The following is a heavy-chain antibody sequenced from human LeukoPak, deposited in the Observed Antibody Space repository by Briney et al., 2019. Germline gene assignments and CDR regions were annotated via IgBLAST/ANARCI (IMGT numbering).Heavy chain of an antibody. CDR3: ARDAEGFGYYYDSSGAAGFDY. Sequence: GASVKVSCKASGYSFTSYGFSWVRQAPGQGLEWVGWISTDNGNTNYAQKFQGRVTITRDTSASTAYMELSSLRSEDTAVYYCARDAEGFGYYYDSSGAAGFDYWGQGTLVTVSS. J-gene: IGHJ4*02. CDR2: ISTDNGNT. D-gene: IGHD3-22*01. CDR1: GYSFTSYG. V-gene: IGHV1-18*01.